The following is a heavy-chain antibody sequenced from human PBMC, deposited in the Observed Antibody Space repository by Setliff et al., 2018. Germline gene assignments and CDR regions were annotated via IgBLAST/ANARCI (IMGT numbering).Heavy chain of an antibody. J-gene: IGHJ3*02. Sequence: GESLKISCKGSGYSFTSYWIGWVRQMPGKGLEWMGIIYPGDSDTRYSPSFQGQVTISADKSISTAYLQWSGLKASDTAMYYCARRYYYDSSGYYYDSADAFDIWGQGTMVTVSS. D-gene: IGHD3-22*01. V-gene: IGHV5-51*01. CDR1: GYSFTSYW. CDR3: ARRYYYDSSGYYYDSADAFDI. CDR2: IYPGDSDT.